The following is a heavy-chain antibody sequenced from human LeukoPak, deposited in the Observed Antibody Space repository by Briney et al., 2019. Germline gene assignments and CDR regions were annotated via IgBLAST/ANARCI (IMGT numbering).Heavy chain of an antibody. CDR2: IIPIFDTP. D-gene: IGHD6-6*01. V-gene: IGHV1-69*01. Sequence: SVKVSCKASGDTFSRYAISWVRQAPGQGLEWMGGIIPIFDTPNYAQKFQGRIIITADESTSTAYMELSSLRSEDTAVYYCATGFSNIAARWGDYWGQGTLVTVSS. CDR3: ATGFSNIAARWGDY. CDR1: GDTFSRYA. J-gene: IGHJ4*02.